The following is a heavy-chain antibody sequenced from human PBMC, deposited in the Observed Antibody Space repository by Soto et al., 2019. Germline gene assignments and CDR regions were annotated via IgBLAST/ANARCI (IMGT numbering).Heavy chain of an antibody. J-gene: IGHJ5*02. CDR1: GFTFSDHY. V-gene: IGHV3-72*01. CDR3: ASSGTIAP. D-gene: IGHD3-10*01. CDR2: IRNKANSYTT. Sequence: EVQLVESGGGLIQPGGSLRLSCAASGFTFSDHYMDWVRQAPGKGLDWVGRIRNKANSYTTDYAASVKGRFSLSRDDSTNSLFLQMTSLKTADPAVDYGASSGTIAPWGQVTLVTVSS.